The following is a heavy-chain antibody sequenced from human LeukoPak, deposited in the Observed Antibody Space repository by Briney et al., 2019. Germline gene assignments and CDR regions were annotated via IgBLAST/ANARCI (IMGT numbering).Heavy chain of an antibody. Sequence: ASVKVSCKASGYTFTSYDINWVRQAPGQGLEWMGWMNPNSGNTAYAQKFQGRVTMTRSTSTSTAYMELSSLRSEDTAVYYCAKVANTRGNWFDPWSQGTLVTVSS. CDR1: GYTFTSYD. J-gene: IGHJ5*02. V-gene: IGHV1-8*01. CDR3: AKVANTRGNWFDP. CDR2: MNPNSGNT. D-gene: IGHD3-3*01.